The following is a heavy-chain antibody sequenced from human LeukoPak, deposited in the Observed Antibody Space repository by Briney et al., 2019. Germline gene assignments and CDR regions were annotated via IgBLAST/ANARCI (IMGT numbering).Heavy chain of an antibody. J-gene: IGHJ4*02. V-gene: IGHV3-30*02. CDR2: IRYDGSNK. Sequence: PGGSLRLSCAASGFTFSSYGMHWVRQAPGKGLEWVAFIRYDGSNKYYADSVKGRSTISRDNSKNTLYLQMNSLRAEDTAVYYCAKSGIVVPFYFDYWGQGTLVTVSS. D-gene: IGHD3-22*01. CDR1: GFTFSSYG. CDR3: AKSGIVVPFYFDY.